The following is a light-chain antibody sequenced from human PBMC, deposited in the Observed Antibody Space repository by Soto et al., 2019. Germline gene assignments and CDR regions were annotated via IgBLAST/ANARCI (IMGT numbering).Light chain of an antibody. CDR3: SSYTSSSIDYV. CDR2: EVS. V-gene: IGLV2-14*01. CDR1: SSDVGGYNY. J-gene: IGLJ1*01. Sequence: QSVLTQPASVSGSPGQSITISCTGTSSDVGGYNYVSWYQQHPGKAPKLMIYEVSNRPSGVSNRFSGSKSGNTASLTISGLQADDAADYYCSSYTSSSIDYVFGTGTKVTVL.